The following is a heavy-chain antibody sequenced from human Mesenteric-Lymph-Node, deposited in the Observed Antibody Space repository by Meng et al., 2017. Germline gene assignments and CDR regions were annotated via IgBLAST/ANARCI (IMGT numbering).Heavy chain of an antibody. CDR1: GLTFSNYW. CDR2: IKYDGTST. Sequence: GESLKISCVVSGLTFSNYWMHWVRQAPGKGLVWVSRIKYDGTSTYYADSVRGRFTISRDNAKNTLYLQMNSLRAEDTAVYYCAISDWFDPWGQGTLVTVSS. CDR3: AISDWFDP. V-gene: IGHV3-74*01. D-gene: IGHD3-16*02. J-gene: IGHJ5*02.